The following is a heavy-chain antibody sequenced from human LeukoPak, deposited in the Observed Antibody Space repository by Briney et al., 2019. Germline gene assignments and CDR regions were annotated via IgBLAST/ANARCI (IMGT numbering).Heavy chain of an antibody. CDR3: ARDLRLLDAFDI. V-gene: IGHV3-21*01. CDR2: ISSSSSYI. J-gene: IGHJ3*02. CDR1: GFTFRNFW. Sequence: GGSLRLSCAASGFTFRNFWMNWARQAPGKGLEWVSSISSSSSYIYYADSVKGRFTISRDNAKNSLYLQMNSLRAEDTAVYYCARDLRLLDAFDIWGQGTMVTVSS.